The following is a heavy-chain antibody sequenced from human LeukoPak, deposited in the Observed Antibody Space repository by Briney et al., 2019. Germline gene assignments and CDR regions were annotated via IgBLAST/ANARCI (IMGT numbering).Heavy chain of an antibody. CDR2: VNYIGRS. CDR3: AIRLTTSRLATATTWFDP. V-gene: IGHV4-34*01. J-gene: IGHJ5*02. D-gene: IGHD1-1*01. Sequence: SETLSLTCAVYGESFDGFYWNWIRQSPGKGLEWLGEVNYIGRSNYNPALESRIAISADASKRQFSLKLPSVTAADTAVYYCAIRLTTSRLATATTWFDPWGQGTLVSVSS. CDR1: GESFDGFY.